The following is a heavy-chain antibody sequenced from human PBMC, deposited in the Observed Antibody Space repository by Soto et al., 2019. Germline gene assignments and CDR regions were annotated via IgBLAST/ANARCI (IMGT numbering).Heavy chain of an antibody. CDR3: AKNPPNIPPAMGHPLYFDY. V-gene: IGHV3-23*01. D-gene: IGHD5-18*01. CDR2: ITGDGVRT. Sequence: PGGSLRLSCAASGFTFSIYAMSWVRQAPGKGLEWVSGITGDGVRTFYADSVKGRFTISRDQSNNMVFLEMNSLRAEDTAVYYCAKNPPNIPPAMGHPLYFDYCAQGTLVTGSA. CDR1: GFTFSIYA. J-gene: IGHJ4*02.